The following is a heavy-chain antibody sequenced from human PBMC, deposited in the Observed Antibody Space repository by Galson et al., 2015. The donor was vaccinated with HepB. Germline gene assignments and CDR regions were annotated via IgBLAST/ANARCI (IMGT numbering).Heavy chain of an antibody. CDR2: INSDGSST. J-gene: IGHJ4*02. CDR1: GFTFSSYW. V-gene: IGHV3-74*01. CDR3: ARDSSSWYDVSFDY. D-gene: IGHD6-13*01. Sequence: LRLSCAASGFTFSSYWMHWVRQAPGKGLVWVSRINSDGSSTSYADSVKGRFTISRDNAKNTLYLQMNSLRAEDTAVYYCARDSSSWYDVSFDYWGQGTLVTVSS.